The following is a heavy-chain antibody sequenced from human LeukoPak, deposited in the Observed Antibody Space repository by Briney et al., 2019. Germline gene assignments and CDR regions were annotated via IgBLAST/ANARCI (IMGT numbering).Heavy chain of an antibody. CDR2: IKQDGSEI. Sequence: GGSLRLSCAASGFTFSSYWMNWVRQAPGKGLEGVANIKQDGSEIYYVDSVKGRFTISRDNAKNSLYLQMNSLRAEDTAVYYWARGYDSSGYKGWYFDLWGRGTLVTVSS. CDR1: GFTFSSYW. V-gene: IGHV3-7*01. D-gene: IGHD3-22*01. CDR3: ARGYDSSGYKGWYFDL. J-gene: IGHJ2*01.